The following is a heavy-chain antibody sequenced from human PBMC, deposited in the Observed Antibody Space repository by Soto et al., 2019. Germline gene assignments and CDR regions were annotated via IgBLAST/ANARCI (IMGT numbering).Heavy chain of an antibody. D-gene: IGHD3-3*01. J-gene: IGHJ4*02. CDR2: INPNSGGT. CDR1: GYTFTGYY. V-gene: IGHV1-2*02. Sequence: ASVKVSCKASGYTFTGYYMHWVRQAPGQGLEWMGWINPNSGGTNYAQKFQGRVTMTRDTSISTAYMELSRLRSDDTAVYYCARSDGAWSGYYTSRPQIYYFDYWGQGTLVTVSS. CDR3: ARSDGAWSGYYTSRPQIYYFDY.